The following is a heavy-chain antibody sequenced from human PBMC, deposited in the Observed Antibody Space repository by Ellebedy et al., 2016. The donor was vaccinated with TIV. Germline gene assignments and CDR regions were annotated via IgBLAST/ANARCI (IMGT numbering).Heavy chain of an antibody. CDR2: IGTAGDT. J-gene: IGHJ6*03. CDR1: GFTFSSYD. CDR3: ARDRYNWNYYYMDV. Sequence: GGSLRLXXAASGFTFSSYDMHWVRQATGKGLEWVSAIGTAGDTYYPGSVKGRFTISRENAKNSLYLQMNSLRAEDTAVYYCARDRYNWNYYYMDVWGKGTTVTVSS. D-gene: IGHD1-20*01. V-gene: IGHV3-13*01.